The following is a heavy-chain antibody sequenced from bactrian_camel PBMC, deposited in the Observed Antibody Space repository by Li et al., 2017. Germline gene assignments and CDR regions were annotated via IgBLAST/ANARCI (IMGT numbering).Heavy chain of an antibody. V-gene: IGHV3S40*01. J-gene: IGHJ4*01. CDR3: ATWAGMFRLTVVAGFHY. CDR2: INWKGDTT. D-gene: IGHD6*01. CDR1: GFTFRIAD. Sequence: VQLVESGGGLVQPGGSLRLSCAASGFTFRIADMSWIRQAPGKGLEWVSTINWKGDTTNYADSIKGQFTISRDNAKNTVYLQMNSLKPEDTAVYYCATWAGMFRLTVVAGFHYWGQGTQVTVS.